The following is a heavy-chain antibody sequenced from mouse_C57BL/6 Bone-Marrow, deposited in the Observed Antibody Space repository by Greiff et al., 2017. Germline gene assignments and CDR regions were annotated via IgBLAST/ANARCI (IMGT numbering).Heavy chain of an antibody. CDR3: ARRIYYGNYVMDY. V-gene: IGHV1-18*01. Sequence: VQLQQSGPELVKPGASVKIPCKASGYTFTDYNMDWVKQSHGMSLEWIGDINPNNGGTIYNQKFKGKATLTVDKSSSTAYMELRSLTSEDTAVYYCARRIYYGNYVMDYWGQGTSVTVSS. D-gene: IGHD2-1*01. J-gene: IGHJ4*01. CDR1: GYTFTDYN. CDR2: INPNNGGT.